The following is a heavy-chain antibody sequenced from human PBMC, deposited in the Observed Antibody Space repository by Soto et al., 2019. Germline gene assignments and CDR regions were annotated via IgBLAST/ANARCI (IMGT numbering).Heavy chain of an antibody. CDR2: ISPDGVRT. CDR1: GYTFTTYY. J-gene: IGHJ4*02. Sequence: QVQLVQSGAEVKKPGASVKVYCKASGYTFTTYYMHWVRQAPGQGLEWMGIISPDGVRTSYAQKFQGSVTMTRDTSTSTVYMELSSLRSEDTAVYYCATRDPGHYWGQGTLVTVSS. V-gene: IGHV1-46*01. CDR3: ATRDPGHY.